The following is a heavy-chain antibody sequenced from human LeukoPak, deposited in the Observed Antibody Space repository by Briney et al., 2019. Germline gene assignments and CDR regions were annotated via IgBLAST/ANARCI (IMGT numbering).Heavy chain of an antibody. V-gene: IGHV4-61*02. J-gene: IGHJ4*02. D-gene: IGHD4-17*01. Sequence: SETLSLTCTVSGGSISSGSYYWSWIRQPAGKGLEWIGRIYTSGSTNYNPSLKSRVTISVDASKNQFSLKLSSVTAADTAVYYCARHVTVTTRLGLDYWGQGTLVTVSS. CDR2: IYTSGST. CDR3: ARHVTVTTRLGLDY. CDR1: GGSISSGSYY.